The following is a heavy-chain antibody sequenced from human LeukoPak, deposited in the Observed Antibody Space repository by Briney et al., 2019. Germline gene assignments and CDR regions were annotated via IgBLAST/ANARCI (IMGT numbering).Heavy chain of an antibody. D-gene: IGHD1-1*01. CDR2: ISSNGGST. Sequence: GGSLRLSCAASGFTFSSFAMHWVRQAPGKGLEYVSAISSNGGSTHYADSVKGRFTISRDNSKNTLYLQMSSLRAEDTAVYYCVKETGGGFDYWGQGTLVTVSS. V-gene: IGHV3-64D*06. J-gene: IGHJ4*02. CDR1: GFTFSSFA. CDR3: VKETGGGFDY.